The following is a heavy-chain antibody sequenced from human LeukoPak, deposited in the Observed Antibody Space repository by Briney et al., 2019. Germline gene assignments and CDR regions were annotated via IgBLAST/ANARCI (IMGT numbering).Heavy chain of an antibody. Sequence: PSETLSLTCTVSGYSISSGYYWGWIRQPPGKGLEWIGSIYYSGSTYYNPSLKSRVTISVDTSKNQLSLKLSSVTAADTAVYYCARDSGTTGEVKFDPWGQGTLVTVSS. V-gene: IGHV4-38-2*02. CDR2: IYYSGST. CDR1: GYSISSGYY. CDR3: ARDSGTTGEVKFDP. J-gene: IGHJ5*02. D-gene: IGHD3-10*01.